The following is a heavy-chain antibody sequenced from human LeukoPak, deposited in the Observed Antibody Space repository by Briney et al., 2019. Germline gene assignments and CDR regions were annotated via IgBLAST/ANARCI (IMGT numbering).Heavy chain of an antibody. CDR2: ISSSSSII. D-gene: IGHD7-27*01. J-gene: IGHJ2*01. CDR1: GFTFSSYS. CDR3: ARGNVGIGFYWYFDL. V-gene: IGHV3-48*01. Sequence: GGSLRLSCAASGFTFSSYSMNWVRQAPGKGLEWVSYISSSSSIIYYADSVKGRFTISRDNAKNSLYLQMNSLRAEDTAVYYCARGNVGIGFYWYFDLWGRGTLVTVSS.